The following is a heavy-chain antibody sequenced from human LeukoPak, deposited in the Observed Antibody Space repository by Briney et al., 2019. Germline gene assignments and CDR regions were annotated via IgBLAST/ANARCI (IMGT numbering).Heavy chain of an antibody. J-gene: IGHJ4*02. V-gene: IGHV3-74*01. CDR3: ARELPREVTLDY. Sequence: GGSLRLSCAASGFTFISYEMQWVRQAPGKGLVWVSRINTDGGRTSYADSVKGRFTISRDNAKNTLYLQMNSLRAEDTAVYYCARELPREVTLDYWGQGTLVTVSS. CDR2: INTDGGRT. CDR1: GFTFISYE. D-gene: IGHD2-21*02.